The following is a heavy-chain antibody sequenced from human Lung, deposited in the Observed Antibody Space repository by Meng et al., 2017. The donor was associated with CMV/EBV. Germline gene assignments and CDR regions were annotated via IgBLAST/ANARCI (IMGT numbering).Heavy chain of an antibody. CDR1: GFTFSSYA. D-gene: IGHD3-22*01. Sequence: QGDRVESGGGVVQPGRSLRLSCAASGFTFSSYAMHWVRQAPGKGLEWVAVISYDGSNKYYADSVKGRFTISRDNSKNTLYLQMNSLRAEDTAVYYCARDDSSSWGQGTLVTVSS. CDR3: ARDDSSS. CDR2: ISYDGSNK. J-gene: IGHJ5*02. V-gene: IGHV3-30-3*01.